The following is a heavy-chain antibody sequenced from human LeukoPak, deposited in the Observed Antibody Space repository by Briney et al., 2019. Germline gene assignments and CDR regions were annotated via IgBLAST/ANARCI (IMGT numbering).Heavy chain of an antibody. V-gene: IGHV1-69*13. CDR2: IIPIFGTA. Sequence: SVKVSCKASGGTFSSYAISWVRQAPGQGLEWMGGIIPIFGTANYAQKFQGRVTITADESTSTAYMELSSLRSEDTAVYYCARDRILGGDFWTGPPLYYYYMDVWGKGTTVTVSS. CDR1: GGTFSSYA. D-gene: IGHD3/OR15-3a*01. J-gene: IGHJ6*03. CDR3: ARDRILGGDFWTGPPLYYYYMDV.